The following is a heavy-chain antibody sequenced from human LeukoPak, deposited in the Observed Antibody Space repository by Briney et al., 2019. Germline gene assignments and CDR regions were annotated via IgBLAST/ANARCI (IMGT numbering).Heavy chain of an antibody. J-gene: IGHJ4*02. Sequence: GRSLRLSCAASGFTFSSYGMQWVRQAPGKGLDWVAGIWYDGSNKNYADSVKGRYTISRDNSKNTLFLQMNSLRAEDTAVYYCGRVYCGGNCYSPPLPDYWGQGTLVTVSA. V-gene: IGHV3-33*01. CDR1: GFTFSSYG. D-gene: IGHD2-21*02. CDR2: IWYDGSNK. CDR3: GRVYCGGNCYSPPLPDY.